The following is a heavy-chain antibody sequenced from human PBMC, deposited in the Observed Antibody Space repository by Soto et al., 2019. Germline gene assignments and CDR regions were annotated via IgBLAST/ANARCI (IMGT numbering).Heavy chain of an antibody. CDR3: ARAVGDPLYYLDY. D-gene: IGHD6-19*01. CDR2: TDCSGNT. J-gene: IGHJ4*02. V-gene: IGHV4-59*08. Sequence: QVQLQESGPGLVRPSETLSLTCTVTSDSISSYYWIWIRQSPAKGLEWIGYTDCSGNTNYNPSLKSRVTISGDTSKNQFSLRLSSVTAADTAVYYCARAVGDPLYYLDYWGQGTLVTVSS. CDR1: SDSISSYY.